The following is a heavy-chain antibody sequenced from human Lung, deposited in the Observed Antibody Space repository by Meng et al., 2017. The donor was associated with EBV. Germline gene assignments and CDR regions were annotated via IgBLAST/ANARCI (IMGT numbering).Heavy chain of an antibody. D-gene: IGHD1-26*01. CDR1: GYTFTNYG. Sequence: HAQLVQSGAGVKEPGVSLNVSCQASGYTFTNYGITWVRQAPGQGLGWMGLISAYNGDKNYAQTLQGRVTITTDASTSTPFMELRSLGSDDTAVYYCARVEVGITSGDYWGQGTLVTVSS. V-gene: IGHV1-18*01. CDR3: ARVEVGITSGDY. J-gene: IGHJ4*02. CDR2: ISAYNGDK.